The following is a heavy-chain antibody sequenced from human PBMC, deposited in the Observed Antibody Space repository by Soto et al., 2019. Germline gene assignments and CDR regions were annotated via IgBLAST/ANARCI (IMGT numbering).Heavy chain of an antibody. J-gene: IGHJ4*02. Sequence: SETLSLTCTVSGGSISSSSYYWGWIRQPPGKGLEWIGYIYYSGSTNYNPSLKSRVTISVDTSKNQFSLKLSSVTAADTAVYYCARDRKRYFDWLLYAGLGPEFDYWGQGTLVTVSS. CDR2: IYYSGST. CDR1: GGSISSSSYY. CDR3: ARDRKRYFDWLLYAGLGPEFDY. V-gene: IGHV4-61*01. D-gene: IGHD3-9*01.